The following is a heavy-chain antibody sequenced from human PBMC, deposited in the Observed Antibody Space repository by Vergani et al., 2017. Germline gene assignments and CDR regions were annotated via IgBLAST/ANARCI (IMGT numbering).Heavy chain of an antibody. D-gene: IGHD3-10*01. Sequence: QVQLVESGGGVVQRGGSLRLSCATSGFTLSNYDMQWIRQGPGKGLEFVAFIQFDGSNQYYADSVKGRFTLSRDFSKNTLYLQMNSLRTDDTATYYCARGNYYGSGTYVDPWGQGTLVTVSS. CDR3: ARGNYYGSGTYVDP. V-gene: IGHV3-30*02. CDR2: IQFDGSNQ. CDR1: GFTLSNYD. J-gene: IGHJ5*02.